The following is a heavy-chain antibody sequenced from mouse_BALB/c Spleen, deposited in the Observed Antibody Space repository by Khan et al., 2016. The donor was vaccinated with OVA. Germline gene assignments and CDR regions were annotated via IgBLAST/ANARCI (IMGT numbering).Heavy chain of an antibody. CDR2: IDPKNGVT. CDR3: GRDAGRY. Sequence: VRLQQSGPELVKPGASVKMSCTTSGYTFTKYTLHWVKQSHGKSLEWIGVIDPKNGVTSYNQKFKGKATLTVDKSSSTAYMEFRSLTSEDAAVYYCGRDAGRYWGQGTSVTVST. CDR1: GYTFTKYT. V-gene: IGHV1-22*01. J-gene: IGHJ4*01. D-gene: IGHD3-3*01.